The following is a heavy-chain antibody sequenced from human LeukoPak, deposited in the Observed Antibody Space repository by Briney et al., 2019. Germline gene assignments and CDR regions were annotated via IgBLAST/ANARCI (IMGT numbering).Heavy chain of an antibody. CDR3: ARLESYSSYFDY. CDR1: GGSISNSGYF. V-gene: IGHV4-39*01. CDR2: IYYSGIT. J-gene: IGHJ4*02. Sequence: SETLSLTCTVSGGSISNSGYFWGWIRQSPGKGLEWIGNIYYSGITYYNLSLRSRVTVSVDTSKNQFSLRLSSVTAADTAVFYCARLESYSSYFDYWGQGILVTVSS. D-gene: IGHD6-13*01.